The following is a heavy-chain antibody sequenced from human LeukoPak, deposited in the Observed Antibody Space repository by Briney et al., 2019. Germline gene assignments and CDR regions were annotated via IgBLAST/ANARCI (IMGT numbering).Heavy chain of an antibody. CDR1: GGSISSSSLY. CDR2: IFYSGST. CDR3: ARQGYISGQGFRNNWFDP. D-gene: IGHD6-19*01. J-gene: IGHJ5*02. Sequence: PSETLSLTCTVSGGSISSSSLYWGWIRQPPGKGLEWIGTIFYSGSTYYNPSLRSRVTMSVDTSKNQFSLRLSSVTAADTAVYYCARQGYISGQGFRNNWFDPWGQGSLVTVSS. V-gene: IGHV4-39*01.